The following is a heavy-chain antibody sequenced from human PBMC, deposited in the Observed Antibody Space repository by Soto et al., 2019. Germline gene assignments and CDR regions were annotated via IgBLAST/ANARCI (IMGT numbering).Heavy chain of an antibody. J-gene: IGHJ5*02. Sequence: QLQLQESGPGLVKPSETLSLTCTVSGGSISSSSYYWGWIRQPPGKGLEWIGSIYYSGSTYYNPSLKSRVTISVDTSKNQFSLKLSSVTAADTAVYYCARMHDILTGTVSDHDRNWFDPWGQGTLVTVSS. CDR3: ARMHDILTGTVSDHDRNWFDP. D-gene: IGHD3-9*01. CDR1: GGSISSSSYY. V-gene: IGHV4-39*01. CDR2: IYYSGST.